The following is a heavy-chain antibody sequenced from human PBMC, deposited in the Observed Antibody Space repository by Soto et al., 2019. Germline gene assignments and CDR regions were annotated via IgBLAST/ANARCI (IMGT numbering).Heavy chain of an antibody. J-gene: IGHJ4*02. Sequence: QVQLVQSGAEVKKPGSSVKVSCKASGGTFTTDTFSWVRQAPGQGLEWMGGIIPVFGTANYAQKFQGRVTITADKSTNTAYMELNXXXXXXXXXYFCARGTGDXWGQGT. CDR2: IIPVFGTA. CDR3: ARGTGDX. V-gene: IGHV1-69*06. CDR1: GGTFTTDT. D-gene: IGHD3-16*01.